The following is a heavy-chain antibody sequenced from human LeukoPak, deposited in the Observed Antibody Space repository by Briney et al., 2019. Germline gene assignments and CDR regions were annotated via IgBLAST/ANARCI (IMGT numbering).Heavy chain of an antibody. Sequence: SQTLSLTCTVSGGSISSYYWSWIRQPPGKGLEWIGYIYYSGSTNYNPSLKSRVTISVDTSKNQFSLKLSSVTAADTAVYYCARVETGDSFDYWGQGTLVTVSS. CDR2: IYYSGST. CDR3: ARVETGDSFDY. D-gene: IGHD7-27*01. V-gene: IGHV4-59*01. J-gene: IGHJ4*02. CDR1: GGSISSYY.